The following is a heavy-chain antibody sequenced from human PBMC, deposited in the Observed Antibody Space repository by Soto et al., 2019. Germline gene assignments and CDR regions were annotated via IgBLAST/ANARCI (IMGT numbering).Heavy chain of an antibody. CDR1: GFTFDDYA. J-gene: IGHJ6*02. CDR3: AKDIYGSGGDGMDV. CDR2: ISWNSGSI. V-gene: IGHV3-9*01. Sequence: EVQLVESGGGLVQPGRSLRLSCAASGFTFDDYAMHWVRQAPGKGLEWVSGISWNSGSIGYADSVKGRFTISRDNAKNSLYLQMNSRRAEDTALYYCAKDIYGSGGDGMDVWGQGTTVTVSS. D-gene: IGHD3-10*01.